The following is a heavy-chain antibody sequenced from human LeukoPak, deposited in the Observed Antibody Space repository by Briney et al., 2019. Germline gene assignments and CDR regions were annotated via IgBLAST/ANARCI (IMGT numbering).Heavy chain of an antibody. J-gene: IGHJ4*02. CDR3: AKGLLTKTHGISWDPFDS. Sequence: GGSLRLSCAAAGFTFSGYAMTWVRQAPGKGLEWVATISGPGSTTYYADSVKGRFTISRDNSQNTLYLQMNSLRAEDTAIYYCAKGLLTKTHGISWDPFDSWGQGTLVSVSS. CDR2: ISGPGSTT. CDR1: GFTFSGYA. V-gene: IGHV3-23*01. D-gene: IGHD6-13*01.